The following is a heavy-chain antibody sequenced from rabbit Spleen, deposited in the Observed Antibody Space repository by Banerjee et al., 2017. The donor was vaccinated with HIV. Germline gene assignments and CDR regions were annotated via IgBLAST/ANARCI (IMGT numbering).Heavy chain of an antibody. CDR1: GFSFSFKDV. D-gene: IGHD1-1*01. J-gene: IGHJ4*01. CDR2: INTITGTA. V-gene: IGHV1S40*01. Sequence: QSLEESGGDLVKPGASLTLTCKASGFSFSFKDVMCWVRQAPGKGLEWIACINTITGTAVYATWAKGRFTISKTSSTTVTLQMTSLTAADTATYFCARDLVAVIGWNFYLWGPGTLVTVS. CDR3: ARDLVAVIGWNFYL.